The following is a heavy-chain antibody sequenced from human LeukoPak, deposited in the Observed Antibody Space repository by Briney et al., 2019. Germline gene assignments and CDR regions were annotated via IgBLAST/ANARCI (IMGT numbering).Heavy chain of an antibody. Sequence: GGSLRLSCAASGFTFSSYWMSWVRQAPGKGLEWVANIKQDGSEKYYVDSVKGRFIISRDNAKNSLYLQMNSLRAEDTAVYYCARDGVRGLYDRRGRHYYYYYYMDVWGKGTTVTISS. CDR2: IKQDGSEK. D-gene: IGHD3-10*01. J-gene: IGHJ6*03. V-gene: IGHV3-7*01. CDR3: ARDGVRGLYDRRGRHYYYYYYMDV. CDR1: GFTFSSYW.